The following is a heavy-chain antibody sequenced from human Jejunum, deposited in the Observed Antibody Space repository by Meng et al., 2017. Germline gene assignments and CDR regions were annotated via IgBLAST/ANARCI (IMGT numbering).Heavy chain of an antibody. V-gene: IGHV4-34*01. CDR3: ARGQDRAKTGY. Sequence: QVQLQQWGAGLLKPSETLSLTCAVYGESFTNYYWNWIRQPPGKGLEWIGEVTHSEGTNYNPSLKSRVTISVDMSKNQFSLKLSSVTAADTAVYYCARGQDRAKTGYWGQGTRVTVSS. D-gene: IGHD4/OR15-4a*01. J-gene: IGHJ4*02. CDR1: GESFTNYY. CDR2: VTHSEGT.